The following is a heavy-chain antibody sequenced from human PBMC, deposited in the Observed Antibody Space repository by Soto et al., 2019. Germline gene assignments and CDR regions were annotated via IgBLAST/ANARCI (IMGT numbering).Heavy chain of an antibody. Sequence: SVKVSCKASGGTFSSYAISWVRQAPGQGLEWMGGIIPIFGTANYAQKFQGRVTITADESTSTAYMELSSLRSEDTAVYYCARDPSIVVVPAARDNWFDPWGQGTLVTVSS. V-gene: IGHV1-69*13. D-gene: IGHD2-2*01. J-gene: IGHJ5*02. CDR2: IIPIFGTA. CDR3: ARDPSIVVVPAARDNWFDP. CDR1: GGTFSSYA.